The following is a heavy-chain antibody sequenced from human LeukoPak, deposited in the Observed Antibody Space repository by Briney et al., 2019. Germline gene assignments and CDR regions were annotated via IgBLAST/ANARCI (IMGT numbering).Heavy chain of an antibody. CDR3: ARVHTGSGWYGVHYYYYMDV. D-gene: IGHD6-19*01. Sequence: SETLSLTCAVYGGSFSGYYWSWIRQPPGKGLEWIGEINHSGSTYYNPSLKSRVTISVDTSKNQFSLKLSSVTAADTAVYYCARVHTGSGWYGVHYYYYMDVWGKGTTVTVSS. V-gene: IGHV4-34*01. J-gene: IGHJ6*03. CDR2: INHSGST. CDR1: GGSFSGYY.